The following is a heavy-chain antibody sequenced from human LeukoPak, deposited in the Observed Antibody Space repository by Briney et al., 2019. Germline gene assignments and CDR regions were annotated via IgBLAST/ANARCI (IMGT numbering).Heavy chain of an antibody. Sequence: PSETLSLTCTVSGGSISSGDYYWSWIRQPPGKGLEWIAYMYYSGSTYYNPSLKSRVTMSADTSKNQLSLKLSSVTATDTAVYYCARPYYYDSRIDPWGQGILVTVSS. CDR1: GGSISSGDYY. V-gene: IGHV4-30-4*01. CDR2: MYYSGST. D-gene: IGHD3-22*01. CDR3: ARPYYYDSRIDP. J-gene: IGHJ5*02.